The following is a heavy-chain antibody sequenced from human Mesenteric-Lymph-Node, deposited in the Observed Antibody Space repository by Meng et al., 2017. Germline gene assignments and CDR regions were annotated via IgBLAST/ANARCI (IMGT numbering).Heavy chain of an antibody. CDR2: ISYDGSNK. CDR1: GFTFSSYA. V-gene: IGHV3-30*04. CDR3: ARDRVSSGWFYYFDY. Sequence: GESLKISCAASGFTFSSYAMHWVRQAPGKGLEWVAVISYDGSNKYYADSVKGRFTISRDNSKNTLYLQMNSLRAEDTAVYYCARDRVSSGWFYYFDYWGQGTLVTVSS. D-gene: IGHD6-19*01. J-gene: IGHJ4*02.